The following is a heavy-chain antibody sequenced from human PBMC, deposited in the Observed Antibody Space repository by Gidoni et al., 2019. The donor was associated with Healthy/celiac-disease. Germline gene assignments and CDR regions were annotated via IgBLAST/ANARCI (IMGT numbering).Heavy chain of an antibody. CDR2: IYWNDDK. CDR1: GFSLSTSGVG. CDR3: ARKPGSLTTVSEYFQH. D-gene: IGHD4-17*01. J-gene: IGHJ1*01. V-gene: IGHV2-5*01. Sequence: QITLKESGPTLVKPTQTLTLTGTFSGFSLSTSGVGLGWIRQPPGQDLEWLALIYWNDDKRSSPSLKSRLTITKDTSNNRVVLTMTNMDPVDTATYSCARKPGSLTTVSEYFQHWGQVTLVTVSS.